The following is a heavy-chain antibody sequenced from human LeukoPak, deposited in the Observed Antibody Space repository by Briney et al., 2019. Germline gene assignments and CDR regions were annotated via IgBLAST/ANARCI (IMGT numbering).Heavy chain of an antibody. CDR1: GDTFCSYW. CDR2: IKQEGSEK. Sequence: PVGSLRLSCAHPGDTFCSYWMSWVRQAPGKGVEWVANIKQEGSEKYYVESLKGRFIISRDKAKNSLYLQTNSLRAEGTAVYYCARASYWGQGTLVTVSS. J-gene: IGHJ4*02. V-gene: IGHV3-7*01. CDR3: ARASY.